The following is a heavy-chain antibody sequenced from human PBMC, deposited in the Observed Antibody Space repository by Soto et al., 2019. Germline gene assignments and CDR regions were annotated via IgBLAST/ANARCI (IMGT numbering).Heavy chain of an antibody. D-gene: IGHD2-15*01. CDR1: GGSISSGGYY. CDR2: IYYSGSS. CDR3: ARARGGYCSGGSCYTDYWYFDL. Sequence: QVQLQESGPGLVKPSQTLSLTCTVSGGSISSGGYYWSWIRQHPGKGLEWIGYIYYSGSSYYNPSLNSRGTVSVDTSKNQFSLKLSSVTAADTAVYYCARARGGYCSGGSCYTDYWYFDLWGRGTLVTVSA. J-gene: IGHJ2*01. V-gene: IGHV4-31*03.